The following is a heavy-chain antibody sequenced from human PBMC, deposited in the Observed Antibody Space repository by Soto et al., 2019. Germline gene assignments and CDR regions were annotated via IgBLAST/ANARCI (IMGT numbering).Heavy chain of an antibody. V-gene: IGHV2-5*02. CDR2: IYWDDDK. J-gene: IGHJ5*02. D-gene: IGHD2-15*01. Sequence: SGPTLVNPTQTLTLTCTSSGFSLSTSGVGVGWIRHPPGKALEWLALIYWDDDKRYSPSLKSRLTITKHTSKNEVVLTMTNMDPVDTATYYCAHRRRRAGLVNKCILNWFNPWGKGTLVTVSS. CDR1: GFSLSTSGVG. CDR3: AHRRRRAGLVNKCILNWFNP.